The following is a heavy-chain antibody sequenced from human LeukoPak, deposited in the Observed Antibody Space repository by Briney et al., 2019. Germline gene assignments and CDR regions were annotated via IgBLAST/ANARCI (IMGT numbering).Heavy chain of an antibody. CDR2: INPNSGGT. V-gene: IGHV1-2*02. J-gene: IGHJ4*02. CDR3: ARGLVGVAYLDY. Sequence: ASVKVSCKASGYTFTGYYMHWVRQAPGQGLEWMGWINPNSGGTNYAQKFQGRVTMTRDTSISTAYMELSRLRSNDTAVYYCARGLVGVAYLDYWGQGTLVTVSS. CDR1: GYTFTGYY. D-gene: IGHD3-3*01.